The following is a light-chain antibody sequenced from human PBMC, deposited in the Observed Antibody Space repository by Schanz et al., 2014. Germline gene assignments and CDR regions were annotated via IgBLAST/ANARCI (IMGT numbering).Light chain of an antibody. J-gene: IGLJ3*02. CDR3: TSYTSSVTWV. CDR2: EGI. V-gene: IGLV2-14*02. CDR1: TNYGGSYNL. Sequence: QSALTQPASVSGSPGQSITISCTATTNYGGSYNLVSWYQQSPGKAPQLMIYEGIKRPSGVSDRFSGSKSGNTASLTISGLQAEDEADYYCTSYTSSVTWVFGGGTKLTVL.